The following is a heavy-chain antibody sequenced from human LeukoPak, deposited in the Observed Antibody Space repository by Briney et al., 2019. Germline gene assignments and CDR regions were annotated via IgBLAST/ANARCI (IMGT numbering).Heavy chain of an antibody. V-gene: IGHV3-30*04. D-gene: IGHD5-12*01. CDR2: ISYDGSNK. CDR1: GFTFSSYA. J-gene: IGHJ4*02. CDR3: AREGWLRCFDY. Sequence: PGGSLRLSCAASGFTFSSYAMHWVRQAPGKGLEWVAVISYDGSNKYYADSVKGRFTISRDNSKNTLYLQMNSLRAEDTAVYYCAREGWLRCFDYWGQGTLVTVSS.